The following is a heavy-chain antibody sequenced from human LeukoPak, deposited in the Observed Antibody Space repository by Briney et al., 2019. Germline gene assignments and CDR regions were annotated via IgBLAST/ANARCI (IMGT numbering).Heavy chain of an antibody. CDR1: GYTFTSYY. J-gene: IGHJ4*02. D-gene: IGHD2-15*01. V-gene: IGHV1-46*01. CDR3: ARVFVVVVAATRPWASFDY. Sequence: ASVKVSCKASGYTFTSYYMHWVRQAPGQGLEWMGIINPSGGSTSYAQKFQGRVTMTRDMSTSTVYMELSSLRSEDTAVYYCARVFVVVVAATRPWASFDYWGQGTLVTVSS. CDR2: INPSGGST.